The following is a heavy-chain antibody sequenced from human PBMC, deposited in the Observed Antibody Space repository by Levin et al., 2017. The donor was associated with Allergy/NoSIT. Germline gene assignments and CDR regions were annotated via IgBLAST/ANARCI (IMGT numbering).Heavy chain of an antibody. D-gene: IGHD6-13*01. CDR1: GFSFRSYE. CDR2: ISSTGGTT. Sequence: GGSLRLSCAASGFSFRSYEMNWVRQAPGKGLEWVSYISSTGGTTYYADSVKGRFTISRDNAKNSLYLQMNSLRAEDTAVYYCARVFQQLHDYWGQGTLVTVSS. J-gene: IGHJ4*02. V-gene: IGHV3-48*03. CDR3: ARVFQQLHDY.